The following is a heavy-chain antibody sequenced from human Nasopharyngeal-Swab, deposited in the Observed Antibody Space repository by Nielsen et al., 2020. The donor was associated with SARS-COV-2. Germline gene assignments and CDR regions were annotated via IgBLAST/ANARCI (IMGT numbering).Heavy chain of an antibody. CDR2: IYYSGST. D-gene: IGHD2-2*02. J-gene: IGHJ4*02. CDR3: ARDEDPYCSSTSCYKGGY. CDR1: GGSISSYY. Sequence: SETLSLTCTVSGGSISSYYWSWIRQPPGKGLEWIGYIYYSGSTYYNPSLKSRVTISVDTSKNQFSLKLSSVTAADTAVYYCARDEDPYCSSTSCYKGGYWGQGTLVTVSS. V-gene: IGHV4-30-4*08.